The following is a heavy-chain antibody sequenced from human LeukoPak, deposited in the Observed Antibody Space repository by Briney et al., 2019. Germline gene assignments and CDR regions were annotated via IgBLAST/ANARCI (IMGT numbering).Heavy chain of an antibody. CDR2: ISSSSSTI. J-gene: IGHJ6*03. V-gene: IGHV3-48*01. Sequence: GGSLRLSCAASGFTFSSYSMNWVRQAPGKGLEWVSYISSSSSTIYYADSVKGRFTISRDNAKNSLYLQMNSLRAEDMAVYYCARDFRPYYGGYYYYMDVWGKGTTVTVSS. CDR1: GFTFSSYS. D-gene: IGHD3-10*01. CDR3: ARDFRPYYGGYYYYMDV.